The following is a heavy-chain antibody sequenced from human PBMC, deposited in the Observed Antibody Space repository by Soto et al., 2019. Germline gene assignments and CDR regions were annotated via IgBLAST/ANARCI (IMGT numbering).Heavy chain of an antibody. D-gene: IGHD4-17*01. CDR2: INGDGRTT. CDR3: ARAAYGEYWFVL. CDR1: GFTFSGYW. J-gene: IGHJ5*02. Sequence: GGSLRLSCAASGFTFSGYWMHWVRQAPGKGLMWVSRINGDGRTTNYADSVKGRFTISRENAKNTLYLQMNSLRAEDTAVYYCARAAYGEYWFVLWGQGTLVTVSS. V-gene: IGHV3-74*01.